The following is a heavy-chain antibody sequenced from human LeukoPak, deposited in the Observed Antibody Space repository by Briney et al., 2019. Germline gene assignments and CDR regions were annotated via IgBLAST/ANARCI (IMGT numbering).Heavy chain of an antibody. D-gene: IGHD6-19*01. CDR2: IYSGGST. CDR1: GFTVSTNY. Sequence: GGSLRLSCAASGFTVSTNYMNWVRQPLGKGLEWVSVIYSGGSTYYADSARGRFTISRDNSKNTLYLQMNSLRAEDTAMYYCARGFRYSTGWYNFDSWGQGTLVTVSS. V-gene: IGHV3-66*01. J-gene: IGHJ4*02. CDR3: ARGFRYSTGWYNFDS.